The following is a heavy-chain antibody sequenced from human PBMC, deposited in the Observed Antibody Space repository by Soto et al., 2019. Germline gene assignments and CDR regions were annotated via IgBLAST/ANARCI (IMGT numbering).Heavy chain of an antibody. J-gene: IGHJ4*02. V-gene: IGHV3-23*01. CDR1: RFTFTSYA. CDR3: AKDVEGGSLFRGAFDY. D-gene: IGHD1-26*01. Sequence: PXESLGLSFVACRFTFTSYAMSGVRQAPGKGLEWVAAISASGGATIHADSVKGRLTISRDNSKNTLYLQMNSLRAEDTAVYYCAKDVEGGSLFRGAFDYWGQGTQVTVSS. CDR2: ISASGGAT.